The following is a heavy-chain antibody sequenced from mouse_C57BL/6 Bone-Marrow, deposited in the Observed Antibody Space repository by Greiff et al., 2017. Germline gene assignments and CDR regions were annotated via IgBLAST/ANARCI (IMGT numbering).Heavy chain of an antibody. CDR2: ISSGSSTI. CDR1: GFTFSDYG. V-gene: IGHV5-17*01. Sequence: EVLLVESGGGLVKPGGSLKLSCAASGFTFSDYGMHWVRQAPEKGLEWVAYISSGSSTISYAGKVKGRFTISRDNAKNTLFLQMTSLRSEDAAMYYCARGPDYWGQGTTLTVSS. J-gene: IGHJ2*01. CDR3: ARGPDY.